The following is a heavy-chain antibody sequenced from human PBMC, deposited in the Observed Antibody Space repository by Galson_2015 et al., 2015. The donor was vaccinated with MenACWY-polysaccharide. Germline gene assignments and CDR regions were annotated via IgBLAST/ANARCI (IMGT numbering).Heavy chain of an antibody. J-gene: IGHJ2*01. V-gene: IGHV4-39*07. D-gene: IGHD5-12*01. CDR3: ARDPGGDIVATSLVVAANGIWEWYFDL. CDR1: GGSISSSSYY. Sequence: SETLSLTCTVSGGSISSSSYYWGWIRQPPGKGLEWIGSIYYSGSTYYNPSLKSRVTISVDTSKNQFSLKLSSVTAADTAVYYCARDPGGDIVATSLVVAANGIWEWYFDLWGRGTLVTVSS. CDR2: IYYSGST.